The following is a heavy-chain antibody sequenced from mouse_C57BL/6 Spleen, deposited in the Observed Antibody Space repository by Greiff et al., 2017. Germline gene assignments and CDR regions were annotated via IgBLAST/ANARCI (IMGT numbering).Heavy chain of an antibody. J-gene: IGHJ4*01. CDR1: GYTFTSYW. Sequence: VQLQQPGAELVKPGASVKLSCKASGYTFTSYWMNWVKQRPGRGLEWIGRIAPNSGGTKYNEKFKSKATLTVDKPSSTAYVQLSSLTSEDSAVYYCAREDYYGSSYAMDYWGQGTSVTVSS. D-gene: IGHD1-1*01. CDR2: IAPNSGGT. V-gene: IGHV1-72*01. CDR3: AREDYYGSSYAMDY.